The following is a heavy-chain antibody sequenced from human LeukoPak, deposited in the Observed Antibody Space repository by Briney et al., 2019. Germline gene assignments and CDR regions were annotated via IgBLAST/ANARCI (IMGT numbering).Heavy chain of an antibody. CDR2: FDPEDGET. CDR1: GYTLTELS. Sequence: GASVKVSCKVSGYTLTELSMHWVRQAPGKGLEWMGGFDPEDGETIYAQKFQGRVTMTEDTSTDTAYMELSSLRSEDTAVYYCAVSPPWYYYMDVWGKGTTVTVSS. CDR3: AVSPPWYYYMDV. V-gene: IGHV1-24*01. J-gene: IGHJ6*03.